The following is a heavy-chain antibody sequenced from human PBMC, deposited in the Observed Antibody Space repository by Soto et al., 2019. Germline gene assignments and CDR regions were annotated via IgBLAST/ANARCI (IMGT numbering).Heavy chain of an antibody. V-gene: IGHV4-31*03. D-gene: IGHD3-10*01. CDR1: GGSISSGSYY. Sequence: QVQLQESGPGLVKPSQTLSLTCTVSGGSISSGSYYLSWIRQLPGKGLAWIGYIYDSGSTYYNPSLKSRVTISVDTSKNQFSLKLNSVTAADTAVYYCATRTDYYYGSGSLGGMDVWGQGTTVTVSS. J-gene: IGHJ6*02. CDR3: ATRTDYYYGSGSLGGMDV. CDR2: IYDSGST.